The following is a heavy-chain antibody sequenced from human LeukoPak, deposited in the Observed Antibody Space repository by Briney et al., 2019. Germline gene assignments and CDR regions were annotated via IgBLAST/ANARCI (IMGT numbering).Heavy chain of an antibody. D-gene: IGHD3-22*01. CDR1: GFTFSSYG. Sequence: TGGPLRLSCAASGFTFSSYGMHWVRQAPGKGLEWVAVIWYDGSNKYYADSVKGRFTISRDNSKNTLYLQMNSLRAEDTAVYYCARDRNTMIVVVSGAFDIWGQGTMVTVSS. J-gene: IGHJ3*02. CDR2: IWYDGSNK. CDR3: ARDRNTMIVVVSGAFDI. V-gene: IGHV3-33*01.